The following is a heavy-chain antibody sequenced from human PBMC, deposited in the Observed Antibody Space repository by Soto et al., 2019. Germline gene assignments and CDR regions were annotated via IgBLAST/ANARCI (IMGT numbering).Heavy chain of an antibody. D-gene: IGHD1-26*01. J-gene: IGHJ6*02. CDR1: GYTFTSYA. Sequence: ASVKVSCKASGYTFTSYAMHWVRQAPGQRLAWMGWINDGNGNTKYSQKFQGRVTITRDTSASTAYMELSSLRSEDTVVYYCVRPKVLGAVYYYGMDVSGQGTTVTVSS. CDR2: INDGNGNT. CDR3: VRPKVLGAVYYYGMDV. V-gene: IGHV1-3*01.